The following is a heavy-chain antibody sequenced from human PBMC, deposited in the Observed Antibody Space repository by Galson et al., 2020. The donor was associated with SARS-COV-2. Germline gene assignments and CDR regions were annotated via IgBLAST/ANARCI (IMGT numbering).Heavy chain of an antibody. Sequence: SETLSLTCAVSGVSISTTNYWSWIRQAPGQGLAWIGRVYPSGSTYFNPSLKSRATISLDTSKNQFSLRLTSVTAAGTALYYCARQGVTMIFQLTVPGWFFDLWGRGTLVTVSS. J-gene: IGHJ2*01. CDR1: GVSISTTNY. CDR3: ARQGVTMIFQLTVPGWFFDL. CDR2: VYPSGST. D-gene: IGHD2-15*01. V-gene: IGHV4-38-2*01.